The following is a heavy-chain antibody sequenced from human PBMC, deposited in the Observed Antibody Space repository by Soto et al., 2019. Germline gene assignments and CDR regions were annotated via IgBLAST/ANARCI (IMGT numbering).Heavy chain of an antibody. CDR1: GGTFSSNA. J-gene: IGHJ4*02. CDR2: IIPIFGTA. Sequence: QVQLVQSGAEVKKPGSSVKVSCTASGGTFSSNAISWVRQAPGQGLEWMGGIIPIFGTANYAQKFQGRVTITADESTSTAYMELSSLRSEDTAVYYCAKATPGDRYNSAHFYYWGQGTLVTVSS. CDR3: AKATPGDRYNSAHFYY. D-gene: IGHD5-12*01. V-gene: IGHV1-69*01.